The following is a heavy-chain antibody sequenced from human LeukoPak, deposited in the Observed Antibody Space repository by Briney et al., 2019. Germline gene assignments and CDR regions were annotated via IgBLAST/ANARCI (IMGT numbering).Heavy chain of an antibody. D-gene: IGHD5-18*01. CDR1: GYTFTSYG. V-gene: IGHV1-18*01. Sequence: ASVKVSCKASGYTFTSYGISWVRQAPGQGLEWMGWISAYNGNTNYAQKLQGRVTMTTDTSTSTAYMELRSLRSYDTAVYYCARDKASGGLSWIQLWSDRFDYWGQGTLVTVSS. CDR3: ARDKASGGLSWIQLWSDRFDY. J-gene: IGHJ4*02. CDR2: ISAYNGNT.